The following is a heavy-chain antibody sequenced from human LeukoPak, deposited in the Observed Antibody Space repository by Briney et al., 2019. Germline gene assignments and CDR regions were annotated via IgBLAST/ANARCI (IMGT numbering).Heavy chain of an antibody. D-gene: IGHD6-19*01. J-gene: IGHJ4*02. CDR2: INPSGGST. CDR1: GYTFITHY. CDR3: ARKELSSHPFDY. Sequence: SVNVSCKASGYTFITHYIHWVRQAPAQGLEWMGIINPSGGSTSYAQKFQGRVTMTRDTSTSTVHMELSSLSSEDTAMYFCARKELSSHPFDYWGQGTLVTVSS. V-gene: IGHV1-46*01.